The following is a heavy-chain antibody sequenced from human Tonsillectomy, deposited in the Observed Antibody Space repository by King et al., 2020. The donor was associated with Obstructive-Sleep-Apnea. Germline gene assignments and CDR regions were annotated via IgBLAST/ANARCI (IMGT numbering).Heavy chain of an antibody. D-gene: IGHD1-1*01. CDR2: ISSGGGNI. V-gene: IGHV3-23*04. Sequence: VQLVESGGALVQPGGSLRLSCAGSGFTFISYTMTWVRQAPGKGLEWVASISSGGGNIYYGDSVKGRVIISRDNSKSTLFLQMNGLRVEDTAVYFCAKGAWRPLERRAYYLEYWGQGTLVTVSS. CDR3: AKGAWRPLERRAYYLEY. CDR1: GFTFISYT. J-gene: IGHJ4*02.